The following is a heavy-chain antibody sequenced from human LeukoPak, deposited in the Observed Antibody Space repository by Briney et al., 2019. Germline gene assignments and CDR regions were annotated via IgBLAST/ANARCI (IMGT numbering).Heavy chain of an antibody. D-gene: IGHD1-26*01. CDR1: GYSISSGYY. V-gene: IGHV4-38-2*02. CDR3: ASSLVGATRYFDY. J-gene: IGHJ4*02. CDR2: IYHSGNT. Sequence: PSETLPLTCTVSGYSISSGYYWGWIRPPPGKGLEWIGSIYHSGNTYYNPSLKSRVTMSVDTSKNQFSLKLSSVTAADTAVYYCASSLVGATRYFDYWGQGTLVTVSS.